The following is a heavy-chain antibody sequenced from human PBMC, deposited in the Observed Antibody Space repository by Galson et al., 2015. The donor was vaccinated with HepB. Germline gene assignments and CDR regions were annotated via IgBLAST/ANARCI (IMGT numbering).Heavy chain of an antibody. Sequence: ETLSLTCTVSGGSISSYYWSWIRQPPGKGLEWIGYIYYSGSTNYNPSLKSRVTISVDTSKNQFSLKLSSVTAADTAVYYCARVGSDVWGSYRLSAFDIWGQGTMVTVSS. CDR2: IYYSGST. CDR1: GGSISSYY. V-gene: IGHV4-59*01. CDR3: ARVGSDVWGSYRLSAFDI. J-gene: IGHJ3*02. D-gene: IGHD3-16*02.